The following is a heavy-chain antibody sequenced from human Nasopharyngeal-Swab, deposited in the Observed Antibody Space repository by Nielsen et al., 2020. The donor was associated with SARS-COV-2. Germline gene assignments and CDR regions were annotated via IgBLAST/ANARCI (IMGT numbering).Heavy chain of an antibody. Sequence: GESLKISCKGSGYSFSTYWIGWVRQMPGKGLELMGIIDPSDSDSRYSPSFQGQVTISADKSLSTAYLQWSSLRASDTAVYFCARLGKRSNPYYFDFWGQGTLVTASS. V-gene: IGHV5-51*01. D-gene: IGHD1-14*01. CDR1: GYSFSTYW. CDR2: IDPSDSDS. CDR3: ARLGKRSNPYYFDF. J-gene: IGHJ4*02.